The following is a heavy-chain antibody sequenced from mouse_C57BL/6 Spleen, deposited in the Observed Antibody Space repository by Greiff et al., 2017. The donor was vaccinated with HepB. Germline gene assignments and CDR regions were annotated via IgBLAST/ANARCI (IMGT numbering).Heavy chain of an antibody. J-gene: IGHJ4*01. D-gene: IGHD2-3*01. CDR3: ARDGWGRYAMDY. Sequence: EVMLVESGGGLVKPGGSLKLSCAASGFTFSDYGMHWVRQAPEKGLEWVAYISSGSSTIYYADTVKGRFTISSDNAKNTLFLQMTSLRSEDTAMYYCARDGWGRYAMDYWGQGTSVTVSS. CDR2: ISSGSSTI. CDR1: GFTFSDYG. V-gene: IGHV5-17*01.